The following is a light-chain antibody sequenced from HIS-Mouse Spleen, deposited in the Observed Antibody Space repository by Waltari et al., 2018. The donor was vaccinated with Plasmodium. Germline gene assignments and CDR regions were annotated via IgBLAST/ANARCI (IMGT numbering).Light chain of an antibody. CDR2: RNK. CDR1: ISSIGSTT. J-gene: IGLJ2*01. Sequence: QSVLPQPPSASGTPGQRVTISCSGSISSIGSTTVNWYQQLPGTAPQLLIYRNKQRPSGVPDRFSGAKSGTSASLAISGLQSEDEADYYCAAWDDSLNGVVFAGGTKLTVL. CDR3: AAWDDSLNGVV. V-gene: IGLV1-44*01.